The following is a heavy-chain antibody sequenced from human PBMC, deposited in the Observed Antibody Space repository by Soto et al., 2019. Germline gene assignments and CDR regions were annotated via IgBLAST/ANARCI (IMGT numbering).Heavy chain of an antibody. CDR1: EFTFSNYG. D-gene: IGHD2-2*01. J-gene: IGHJ6*02. CDR2: ISSSGSTI. V-gene: IGHV3-48*02. Sequence: SLRLSCAASEFTFSNYGMNWVRQAPGKGLEWVSYISSSGSTIYYADSVKGRFTISRDNAKNSLYLQMNSLRDEDTAVYYCARALVVPAAMIMGMDVWGQGTTVTVSS. CDR3: ARALVVPAAMIMGMDV.